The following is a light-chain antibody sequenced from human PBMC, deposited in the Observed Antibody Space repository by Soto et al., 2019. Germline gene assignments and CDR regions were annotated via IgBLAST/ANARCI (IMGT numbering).Light chain of an antibody. Sequence: EIVLTQPPGTLSLSPGERAILSCRASQSVSSSYLAWYQHKPGQAPRLLIYGASIRATGIPDRFSGSGSGTDFTLTISRLEPEDFAVYYCQQYGSSPPYTFGQGTKLEIK. CDR3: QQYGSSPPYT. J-gene: IGKJ2*01. CDR1: QSVSSSY. CDR2: GAS. V-gene: IGKV3-20*01.